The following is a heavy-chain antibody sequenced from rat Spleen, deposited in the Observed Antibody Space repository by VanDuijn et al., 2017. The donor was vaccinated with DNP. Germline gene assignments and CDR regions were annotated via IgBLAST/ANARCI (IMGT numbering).Heavy chain of an antibody. Sequence: EVQLQESGPGLVKPSQPLSLTCSVTGSSITSNYWGWIREFPGNKIQYIGHISYSGTTNYNPSLKSRISITRDTSKNQFFLQLSSVTTEDTATYYCATSPGPNWFAYWGQGTLVTVSS. V-gene: IGHV3-1*01. CDR3: ATSPGPNWFAY. J-gene: IGHJ3*01. CDR2: ISYSGTT. D-gene: IGHD1-4*01. CDR1: GSSITSNY.